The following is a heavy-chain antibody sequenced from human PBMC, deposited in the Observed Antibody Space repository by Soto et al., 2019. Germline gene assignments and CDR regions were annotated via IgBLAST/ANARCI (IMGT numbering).Heavy chain of an antibody. V-gene: IGHV1-3*01. Sequence: QVQLVQSGAEVKKPGASVKVSCKASGYTFTSYAMHWVRQAPGQRLEWMGWINAGNGNTKYSQKFQGRVTITRDTSASTAYMELSSLRSEDTAMYYCARPHFSSSYYFDYWGQGTLVTVSS. J-gene: IGHJ4*02. CDR2: INAGNGNT. CDR3: ARPHFSSSYYFDY. CDR1: GYTFTSYA. D-gene: IGHD6-13*01.